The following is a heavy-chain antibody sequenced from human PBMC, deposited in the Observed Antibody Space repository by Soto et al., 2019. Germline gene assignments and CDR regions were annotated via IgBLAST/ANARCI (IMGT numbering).Heavy chain of an antibody. CDR1: GGSINSDY. D-gene: IGHD2-21*01. CDR3: TRGALIEVFDY. Sequence: SETLSLTCTVSGGSINSDYWSWIRQPPGKGLEWIGYIYYSGSSTYSPSLKGRVTISVDTSKKQFSLKLTSVTAADTAIYYCTRGALIEVFDYWGRGALVTAPQ. J-gene: IGHJ4*02. CDR2: IYYSGSS. V-gene: IGHV4-59*08.